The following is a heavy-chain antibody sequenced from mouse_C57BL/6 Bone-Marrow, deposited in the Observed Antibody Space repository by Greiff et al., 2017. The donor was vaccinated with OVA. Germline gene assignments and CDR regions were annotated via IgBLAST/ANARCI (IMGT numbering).Heavy chain of an antibody. V-gene: IGHV1-64*01. CDR2: IHPNSGST. Sequence: QVQLQQPGAELVKPGASVKLSCKASGYTFTSYWMHWVKQRPGQGLEWIGMIHPNSGSTNYNEKFKSKATLTVDKSSSTAYMQLSRLTSEDSAVYYCARFLRGDYAMDYWGQGTSVTVSA. CDR1: GYTFTSYW. J-gene: IGHJ4*01. CDR3: ARFLRGDYAMDY.